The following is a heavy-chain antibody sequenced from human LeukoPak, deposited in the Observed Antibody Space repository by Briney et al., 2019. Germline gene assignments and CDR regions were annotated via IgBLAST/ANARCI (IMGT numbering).Heavy chain of an antibody. CDR3: AKGAVYYYGSGSSAPVDV. CDR2: ISGSGGST. D-gene: IGHD3-10*01. V-gene: IGHV3-23*01. CDR1: GFTFSSYA. J-gene: IGHJ6*02. Sequence: GGSLRLSCAASGFTFSSYAMSWVRQAPGKGLEWVSAISGSGGSTYYADSVKGRFTISRDNSKNTLYLQMNSLRAEDTAVYYCAKGAVYYYGSGSSAPVDVWGQGTTVTVSS.